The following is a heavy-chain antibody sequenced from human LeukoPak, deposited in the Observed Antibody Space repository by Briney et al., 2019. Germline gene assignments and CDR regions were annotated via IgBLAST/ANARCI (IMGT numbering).Heavy chain of an antibody. Sequence: GGSLRLSCAASGFTFSSYGLSWVRQAPGKGLEWVSGITGSGGSTYYADSVKGRFTISRDNSKNTLYLQMNSLRAEDTAIYYCARDERLLSFLKWGQGTLVTVPS. CDR1: GFTFSSYG. CDR3: ARDERLLSFLK. CDR2: ITGSGGST. V-gene: IGHV3-23*01. J-gene: IGHJ4*02. D-gene: IGHD3-3*01.